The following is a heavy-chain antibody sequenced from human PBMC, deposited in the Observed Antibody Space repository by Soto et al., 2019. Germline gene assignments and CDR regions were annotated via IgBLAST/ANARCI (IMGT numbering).Heavy chain of an antibody. D-gene: IGHD6-13*01. CDR3: ARGRYSRGAFDL. J-gene: IGHJ3*01. Sequence: QVQLQESGPGLVKPSQTLSLTCTVSGGSISSGGYYWSWIRQHPGKGLEWIGYIYYSGSTYYNPSLKSRVTLSVETANNQSSLKLSSVTAADTAVYYCARGRYSRGAFDLWGQGTMVTVSS. CDR2: IYYSGST. CDR1: GGSISSGGYY. V-gene: IGHV4-31*03.